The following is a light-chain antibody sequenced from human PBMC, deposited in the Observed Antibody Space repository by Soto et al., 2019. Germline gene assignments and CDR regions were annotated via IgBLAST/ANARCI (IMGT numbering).Light chain of an antibody. V-gene: IGKV3-11*01. Sequence: IVLTQSPVSLSLSPGERATLSFWASESIGRSLGWYQQRPGQVPRLLIYDASKGATGIPARFSGSWSGKDFTLTISRLEPEDFAVYYCLQHSHWRTFGRGTKVDIK. J-gene: IGKJ4*02. CDR3: LQHSHWRT. CDR1: ESIGRS. CDR2: DAS.